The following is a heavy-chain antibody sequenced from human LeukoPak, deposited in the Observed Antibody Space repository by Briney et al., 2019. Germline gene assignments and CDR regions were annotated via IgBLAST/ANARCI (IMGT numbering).Heavy chain of an antibody. J-gene: IGHJ6*04. V-gene: IGHV3-7*01. CDR3: ARDLAAWDV. Sequence: GGSLRLSCAASGFTFYTYWMTWVRQAPGNGLEWVANINPDGSEKYSVDSVTGRFTISRDNAENTVFLQMNSLRAEDSAVYYCARDLAAWDVWGKGTTVTVSS. CDR1: GFTFYTYW. CDR2: INPDGSEK.